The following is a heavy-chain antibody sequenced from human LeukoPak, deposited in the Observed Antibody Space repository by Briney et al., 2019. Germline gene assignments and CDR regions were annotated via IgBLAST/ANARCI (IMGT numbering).Heavy chain of an antibody. Sequence: SETLPLTCAVYGGSFSGYYWSWIRQPPGKGLEWIGEINHSGSTNYNPSLKSRVTISVDTSKNQFSLKLSSVTAADAAVYYCARSWRIAARPKSLDYWGQGTLVTVSS. D-gene: IGHD6-6*01. J-gene: IGHJ4*02. CDR2: INHSGST. V-gene: IGHV4-34*01. CDR1: GGSFSGYY. CDR3: ARSWRIAARPKSLDY.